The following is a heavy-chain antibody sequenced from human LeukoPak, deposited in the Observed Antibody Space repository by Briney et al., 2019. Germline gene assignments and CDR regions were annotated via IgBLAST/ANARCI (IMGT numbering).Heavy chain of an antibody. Sequence: SETLSLTCTVSGDFISRYYWSWIRQSPGKGLEWIGYVYDRGGTNYNPSLKSRAIISADTSKNQFSLKVTSVTAADTAVYYCARQSRPHSTKAPFDYWGQGTLVTVSS. CDR1: GDFISRYY. CDR2: VYDRGGT. D-gene: IGHD2-2*01. J-gene: IGHJ4*02. V-gene: IGHV4-59*01. CDR3: ARQSRPHSTKAPFDY.